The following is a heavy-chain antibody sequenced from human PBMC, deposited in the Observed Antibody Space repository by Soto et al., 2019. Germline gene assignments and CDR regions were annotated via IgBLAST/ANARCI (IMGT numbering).Heavy chain of an antibody. CDR3: AKVPDSSSYYFDY. Sequence: PGGSHRLSCTAAGFPFISYAMSWVRQAPGKGLEWVSAISGSGGSTYYADSVKGRFTISRDNSKNTLYLQMNSLRAEDTAVYYCAKVPDSSSYYFDYWGQGTLVTVSS. J-gene: IGHJ4*02. D-gene: IGHD6-6*01. CDR2: ISGSGGST. V-gene: IGHV3-23*01. CDR1: GFPFISYA.